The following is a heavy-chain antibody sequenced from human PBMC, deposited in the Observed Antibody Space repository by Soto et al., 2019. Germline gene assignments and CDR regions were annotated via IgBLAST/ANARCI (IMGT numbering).Heavy chain of an antibody. J-gene: IGHJ5*02. CDR3: VQDKLYGVTGSYALGFDP. CDR2: IYWDDDK. Sequence: QITLKESGPTLLKPTQTLTLTCTFSGFSLTTSGVGVGWIRQPPGKALEWLAVIYWDDDKRYSPALKTRLTMTKDTSKNQVVLRMTNVDPVDTGTYFCVQDKLYGVTGSYALGFDPWGQGTLVTVSS. CDR1: GFSLTTSGVG. D-gene: IGHD1-20*01. V-gene: IGHV2-5*04.